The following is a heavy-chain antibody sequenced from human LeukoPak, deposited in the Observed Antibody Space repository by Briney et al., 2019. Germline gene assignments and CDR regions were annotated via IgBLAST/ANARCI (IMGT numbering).Heavy chain of an antibody. CDR1: GFTFSSYW. J-gene: IGHJ4*02. D-gene: IGHD2-2*01. V-gene: IGHV3-7*01. CDR3: ARDWEGYCSSTSCYGY. CDR2: IKQDGSEK. Sequence: GGSLRLSCAASGFTFSSYWMSWVCQAPGKGLEWVANIKQDGSEKYYVDSVKGRFTISRDNAKNSLYLQMNSLRAEDTAVYYCARDWEGYCSSTSCYGYWGQGTLVTVSS.